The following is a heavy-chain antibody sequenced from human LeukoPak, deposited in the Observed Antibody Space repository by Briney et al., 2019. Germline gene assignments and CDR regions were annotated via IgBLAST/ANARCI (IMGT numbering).Heavy chain of an antibody. CDR3: ARVSEMATISNFDY. J-gene: IGHJ4*02. Sequence: SETLSLTCTVSGGSISSYYWSWVRQPPGKGLEWLGYIYYSGSTNYNPSLKSRVTILVDTSKNQFSLKLSSVTAADTAVYYCARVSEMATISNFDYWGQGTLVTVSS. V-gene: IGHV4-59*08. CDR2: IYYSGST. CDR1: GGSISSYY. D-gene: IGHD5-24*01.